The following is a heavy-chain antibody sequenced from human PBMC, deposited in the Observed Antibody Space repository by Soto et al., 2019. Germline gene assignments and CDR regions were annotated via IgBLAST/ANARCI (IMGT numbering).Heavy chain of an antibody. D-gene: IGHD3-3*01. CDR1: GFTFTSSA. CDR2: IAVGSGNT. V-gene: IGHV1-58*01. J-gene: IGHJ4*02. Sequence: QMQLVQSGPEVKKPGTSVKVSCKASGFTFTSSAVQWVRQARGQRLERIAWIAVGSGNTNYAQKFQERVTITRDMSTRTGYMELSSLRSEDTAVYCCAAGTYYDFCSGYPKDFDCWCQGTLVTVSS. CDR3: AAGTYYDFCSGYPKDFDC.